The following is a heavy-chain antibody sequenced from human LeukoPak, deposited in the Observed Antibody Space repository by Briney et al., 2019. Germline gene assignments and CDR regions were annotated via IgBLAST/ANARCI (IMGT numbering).Heavy chain of an antibody. CDR3: ARDGYYYGSSGYLGTRWFDP. D-gene: IGHD3-22*01. CDR2: ISAYNGNT. Sequence: ASVKVSCKASGYTFTSYGISWVRQAPGQGLEWMGWISAYNGNTNYAQKLQGRVTMTTDTSTSTAYMELRSLRSDDTAVYYCARDGYYYGSSGYLGTRWFDPWGQGTLVTVSS. V-gene: IGHV1-18*01. CDR1: GYTFTSYG. J-gene: IGHJ5*02.